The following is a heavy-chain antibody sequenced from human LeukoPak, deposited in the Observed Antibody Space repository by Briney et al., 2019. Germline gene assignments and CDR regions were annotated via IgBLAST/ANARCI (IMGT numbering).Heavy chain of an antibody. J-gene: IGHJ3*02. D-gene: IGHD1-7*01. Sequence: PGGSLRLSCAASGFTFSSHYMYWVRQAPGKGPVWVSRINSDGSSTTYADSVKGRFSISRDNAKNTLYLQMNSLRAEDTAVYYCRTWNYDRSSFDIWGQGTMVTVSS. CDR2: INSDGSST. V-gene: IGHV3-74*01. CDR1: GFTFSSHY. CDR3: RTWNYDRSSFDI.